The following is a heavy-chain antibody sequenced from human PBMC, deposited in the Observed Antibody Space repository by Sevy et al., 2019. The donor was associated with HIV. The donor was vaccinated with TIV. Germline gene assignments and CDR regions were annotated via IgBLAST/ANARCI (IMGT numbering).Heavy chain of an antibody. CDR1: GFTFSSYG. CDR3: TRDQGTYYDFWSAFDI. D-gene: IGHD3-3*01. J-gene: IGHJ3*02. CDR2: IWYDGSNK. Sequence: GGSLRLSCAASGFTFSSYGMHWVRQAPGKGLEWVAVIWYDGSNKYYADSVKGRFTISRDNSKNTLYLQMNSLRAEDTAVYYCTRDQGTYYDFWSAFDIWGQGTMVTVSS. V-gene: IGHV3-33*01.